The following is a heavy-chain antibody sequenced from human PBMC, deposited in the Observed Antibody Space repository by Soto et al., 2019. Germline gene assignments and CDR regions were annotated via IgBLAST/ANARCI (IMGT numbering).Heavy chain of an antibody. CDR3: ARLRPGSYFDS. CDR1: GFTFTTYA. J-gene: IGHJ4*02. CDR2: SSASGADT. D-gene: IGHD2-21*01. V-gene: IGHV3-23*01. Sequence: SLRLSCAASGFTFTTYAMTWVRQAPGRGLEWVSGSSASGADTYYADSVKGRFTVSRDNSKNTLYLQMNSLRADDTAVYYCARLRPGSYFDSWGQGTLVTVSS.